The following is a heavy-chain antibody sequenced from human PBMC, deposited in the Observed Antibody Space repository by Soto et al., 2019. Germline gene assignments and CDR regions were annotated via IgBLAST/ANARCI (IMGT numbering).Heavy chain of an antibody. CDR2: IKQDGSEK. CDR3: ARVRSTDFWSGYYTWSNWFDP. D-gene: IGHD3-3*01. Sequence: VQLVESGGGLVQPGGSLRLSCAASGFTFSSYWMSWVRQAPGKGLEWVANIKQDGSEKYYVDSVKGRFTISRDNAKNSLYLQMNSLRAEDTAVYYCARVRSTDFWSGYYTWSNWFDPWGQGTLVTVSS. CDR1: GFTFSSYW. J-gene: IGHJ5*02. V-gene: IGHV3-7*05.